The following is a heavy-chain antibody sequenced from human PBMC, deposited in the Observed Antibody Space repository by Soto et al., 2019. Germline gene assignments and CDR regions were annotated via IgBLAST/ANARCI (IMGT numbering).Heavy chain of an antibody. Sequence: PGGSLRLSCAASGITFSSYWMHWVRQAPGEGLVGVSGINSDGSGTRYVDSVKGRFTISRDNAKNTLYLQMNSLRAEGTAVYYCANFGSGVPYWGQGTVVTVSS. D-gene: IGHD2-8*01. V-gene: IGHV3-74*01. CDR3: ANFGSGVPY. CDR1: GITFSSYW. CDR2: INSDGSGT. J-gene: IGHJ4*02.